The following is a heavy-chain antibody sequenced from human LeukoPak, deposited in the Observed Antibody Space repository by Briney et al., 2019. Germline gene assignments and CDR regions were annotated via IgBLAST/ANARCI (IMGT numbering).Heavy chain of an antibody. CDR3: AKSNRYGDYENFDY. D-gene: IGHD4-17*01. V-gene: IGHV3-74*01. CDR2: INSDGSST. CDR1: GFTFSSYW. Sequence: GGSLRLSCAASGFTFSSYWMHWVRQAPGKGLVWVSRINSDGSSTSYADSVKGRFTISRDNAKNTLYLQMSSLRAEDTAIYYCAKSNRYGDYENFDYWGQGTLVTVSS. J-gene: IGHJ4*02.